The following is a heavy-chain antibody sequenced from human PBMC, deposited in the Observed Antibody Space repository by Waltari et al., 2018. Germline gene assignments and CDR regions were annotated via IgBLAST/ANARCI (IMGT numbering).Heavy chain of an antibody. V-gene: IGHV3-23*05. CDR2: VSSSGSST. Sequence: EVQLLESGGGLVQPGGTLRLSCEASALTIHNYAMSWVRQAPGKGLEWVSGVSSSGSSTFYAESVKGRFTISRDNSKNTVYLQMNSLRGEDTALYYCAKGDYYNTSGYFSFYFENWGQGVLVSVSS. CDR3: AKGDYYNTSGYFSFYFEN. D-gene: IGHD3-22*01. J-gene: IGHJ4*02. CDR1: ALTIHNYA.